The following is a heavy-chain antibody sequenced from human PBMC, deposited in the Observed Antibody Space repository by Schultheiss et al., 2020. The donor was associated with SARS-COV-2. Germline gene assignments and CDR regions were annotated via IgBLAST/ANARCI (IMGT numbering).Heavy chain of an antibody. CDR1: GGSISSGGYY. CDR3: ARQGISRYFETSDP. V-gene: IGHV4-39*01. J-gene: IGHJ5*02. CDR2: IYYSGST. D-gene: IGHD3-9*01. Sequence: SETLSLTCTVSGGSISSGGYYWGWIRQPPGKGLEWIGSIYYSGSTYYNPSLKSRVTTSIDTSKNQFSLRLSSVTAADTAVYYCARQGISRYFETSDPWGQGTLVTVSS.